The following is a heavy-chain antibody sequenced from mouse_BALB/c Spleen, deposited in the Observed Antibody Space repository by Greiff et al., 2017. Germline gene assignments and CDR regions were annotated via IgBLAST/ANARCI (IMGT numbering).Heavy chain of an antibody. J-gene: IGHJ3*01. Sequence: QVQLKESGPGLVAPSQSLSITCTVSGFSLTSYGVHWVRQPPGKGLEWLGVIWAGGSTNYNSALMSRLSISKDNSTSQVFLIMNSLQTDDTAMYYCAGDMFTPRFAYWGQGTLVTVSA. V-gene: IGHV2-9*02. D-gene: IGHD2-2*01. CDR3: AGDMFTPRFAY. CDR2: IWAGGST. CDR1: GFSLTSYG.